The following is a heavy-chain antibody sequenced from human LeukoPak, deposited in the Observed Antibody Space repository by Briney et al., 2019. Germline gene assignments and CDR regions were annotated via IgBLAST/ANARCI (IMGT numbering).Heavy chain of an antibody. J-gene: IGHJ5*02. CDR2: INPSGGST. CDR3: AREGIAVSNWFDP. CDR1: GYTVTSYY. Sequence: ASVKVSCKASGYTVTSYYMHWVRQAPGQGLEWMGIINPSGGSTSYAQKFQGRVTMTRDTSTSTVSMELRSLRSEDTAVYYCAREGIAVSNWFDPWGQGTLVTVSS. V-gene: IGHV1-46*01. D-gene: IGHD6-19*01.